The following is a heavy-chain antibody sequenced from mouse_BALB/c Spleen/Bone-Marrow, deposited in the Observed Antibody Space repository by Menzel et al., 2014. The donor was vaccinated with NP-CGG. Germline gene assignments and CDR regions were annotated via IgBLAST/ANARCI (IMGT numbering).Heavy chain of an antibody. D-gene: IGHD2-4*01. J-gene: IGHJ3*01. V-gene: IGHV10-1*02. Sequence: DVKLQESGGGLVQPKGSLKLSCAASGFTFNTYAMNWVRQAPGKGLEWVARIRSKSNNYATYYADSVKDRFTTSRDDSQSVLYLQMNNLKTEDTAMYYCVRQNYDYAWFAYWGQGTLVTVSA. CDR2: IRSKSNNYAT. CDR1: GFTFNTYA. CDR3: VRQNYDYAWFAY.